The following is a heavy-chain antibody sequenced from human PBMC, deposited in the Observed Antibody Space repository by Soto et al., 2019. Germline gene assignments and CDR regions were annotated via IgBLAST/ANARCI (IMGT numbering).Heavy chain of an antibody. D-gene: IGHD3-9*01. J-gene: IGHJ4*02. V-gene: IGHV1-46*01. CDR1: GYTFTSYY. CDR2: INPSGGYT. Sequence: ASVKVSCKASGYTFTSYYMNWVRQAPGQGLEWLGIINPSGGYTTYAQRFLGRVTITKDTSKNQVVLTMTNMDPMDTGTYYCAHKGPEDWPLDYWGQGTLVTVSS. CDR3: AHKGPEDWPLDY.